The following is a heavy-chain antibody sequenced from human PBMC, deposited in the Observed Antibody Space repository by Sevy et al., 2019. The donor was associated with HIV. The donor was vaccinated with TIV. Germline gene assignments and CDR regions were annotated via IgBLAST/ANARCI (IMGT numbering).Heavy chain of an antibody. J-gene: IGHJ4*02. CDR1: GFTLSNFG. V-gene: IGHV3-23*01. Sequence: GGSLRLSCAASGFTLSNFGMNWVRQAPGKGLQWVATISGSGGSTYYADSVKGGFTVSRDISKNALNLQMNSLRGDDTAVYYCAKDRSRYPPATGTFDFWGRGTLVTVSS. CDR3: AKDRSRYPPATGTFDF. CDR2: ISGSGGST. D-gene: IGHD6-13*01.